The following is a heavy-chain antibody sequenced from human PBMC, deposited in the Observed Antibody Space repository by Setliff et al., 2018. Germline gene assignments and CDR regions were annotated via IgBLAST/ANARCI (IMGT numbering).Heavy chain of an antibody. CDR1: GGPVTRTTTF. CDR3: ARAAVTSGARADYFDN. J-gene: IGHJ4*02. V-gene: IGHV4-39*07. Sequence: KTSETLSLTCTVSGGPVTRTTTFWGWVRQTPGKGLEWIGSTYDSGSTYYNPSLNSRVTISEDTSKNQFSLKLTSVTAADAAVYYCARAAVTSGARADYFDNWGRGTLGTVSS. D-gene: IGHD4-17*01. CDR2: TYDSGST.